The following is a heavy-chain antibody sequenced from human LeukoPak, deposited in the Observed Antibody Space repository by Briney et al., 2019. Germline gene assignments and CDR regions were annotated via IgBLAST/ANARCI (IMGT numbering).Heavy chain of an antibody. CDR2: VNTHNGDT. Sequence: ASVKVSCKASGYTFGSYSINWVRQDPGQGLAWLGWVNTHNGDTKYTQKFRGRVTLTTDSSTSTAYMELTSLRSDDTAIYYCARGRAAADDFDLWGQGTPVTVSS. V-gene: IGHV1-18*01. CDR1: GYTFGSYS. D-gene: IGHD6-13*01. J-gene: IGHJ4*02. CDR3: ARGRAAADDFDL.